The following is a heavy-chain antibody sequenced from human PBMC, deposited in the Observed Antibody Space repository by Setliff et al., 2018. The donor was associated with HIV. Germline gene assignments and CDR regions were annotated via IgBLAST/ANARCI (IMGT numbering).Heavy chain of an antibody. CDR2: INHGGST. CDR3: ARDQRLQGVQPPYWYFDL. D-gene: IGHD2-2*01. J-gene: IGHJ2*01. CDR1: GGSFSGYY. Sequence: SETLSLTCAVFGGSFSGYYWSWIRQPPGTGLEWIGEINHGGSTNYNSSLKSRVTISVDTPKNLLSLELRSLTAADTAVYYCARDQRLQGVQPPYWYFDLWGRGTLVTVSS. V-gene: IGHV4-34*01.